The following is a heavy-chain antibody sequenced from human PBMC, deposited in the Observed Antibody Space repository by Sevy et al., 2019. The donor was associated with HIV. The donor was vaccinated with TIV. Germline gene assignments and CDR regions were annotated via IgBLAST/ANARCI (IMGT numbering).Heavy chain of an antibody. D-gene: IGHD3-3*01. CDR2: IKSKTDGGTT. CDR3: TTDTGISDYDFWSGRDDTFDN. J-gene: IGHJ3*02. Sequence: GGSLRLSCAASGFTFSNAWMSWVRQAPGKGLEWVGRIKSKTDGGTTDYAAPVKGRFTISTDESKNTLYLQMNSLKTVDTAVYYCTTDTGISDYDFWSGRDDTFDNWGQGTMVTVSS. CDR1: GFTFSNAW. V-gene: IGHV3-15*01.